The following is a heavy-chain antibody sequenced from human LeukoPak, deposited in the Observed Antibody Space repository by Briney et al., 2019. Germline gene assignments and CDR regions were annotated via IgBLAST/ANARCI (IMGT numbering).Heavy chain of an antibody. D-gene: IGHD6-19*01. V-gene: IGHV1-18*01. CDR3: ARRVAVARRDAFDI. CDR2: ISSYNGNT. J-gene: IGHJ3*02. Sequence: ASGKVSCKASGYTFTSYGISWARQAPGQGLEGFRSISSYNGNTTYAQKLQGSVTMSTDTSTGTAYMELRSLRSDDTAVYYCARRVAVARRDAFDIWGQGTMVTVSS. CDR1: GYTFTSYG.